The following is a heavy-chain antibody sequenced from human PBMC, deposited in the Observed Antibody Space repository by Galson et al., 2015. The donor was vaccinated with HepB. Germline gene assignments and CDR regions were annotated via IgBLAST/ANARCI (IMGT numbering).Heavy chain of an antibody. D-gene: IGHD6-13*01. Sequence: SVKVSCKASGYTFTDYHMHWVRQAPGQGLEWMGRIDPNSGDRNYAQNFQGRVTMTRDTSISTAYMELSRLTSDDTAFYYCARPPYRSSWPNDGAFDIWGQGTMVTVSS. J-gene: IGHJ3*02. CDR3: ARPPYRSSWPNDGAFDI. CDR1: GYTFTDYH. CDR2: IDPNSGDR. V-gene: IGHV1-2*06.